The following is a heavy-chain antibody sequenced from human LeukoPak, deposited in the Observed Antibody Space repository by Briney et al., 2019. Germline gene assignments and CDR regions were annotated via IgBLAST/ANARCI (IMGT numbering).Heavy chain of an antibody. CDR3: ARSGKSIAAGFDY. CDR2: INHSGST. V-gene: IGHV4-34*01. CDR1: GGSFSGYY. Sequence: SETLSLTCAVYGGSFSGYYRSWIRQPPGKGLEWIGEINHSGSTNYNPSLKSRVTISVDTSKNQFSLKLSSVTAADTAVYYCARSGKSIAAGFDYWGQGTLVTVSS. D-gene: IGHD6-6*01. J-gene: IGHJ4*02.